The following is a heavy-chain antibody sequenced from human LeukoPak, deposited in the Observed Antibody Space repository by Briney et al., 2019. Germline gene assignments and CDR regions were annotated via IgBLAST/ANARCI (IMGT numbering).Heavy chain of an antibody. J-gene: IGHJ4*02. CDR2: IKQDGSEK. D-gene: IGHD6-19*01. V-gene: IGHV3-7*01. CDR3: ARDHLRRKWLPYYFDY. Sequence: GGSLRLSCAASGFTFTSYSMSWVRQAPGKGLEWVANIKQDGSEKYYVDSVKGRFTISRDNAKNSLYLQMNSLRAEDTAVYYCARDHLRRKWLPYYFDYWGQGTLVTVSS. CDR1: GFTFTSYS.